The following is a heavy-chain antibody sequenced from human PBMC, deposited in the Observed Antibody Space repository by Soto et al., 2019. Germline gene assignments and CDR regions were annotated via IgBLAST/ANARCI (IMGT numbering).Heavy chain of an antibody. Sequence: SETLSLTCTVSGGSISNSSYYWGWGRQPPGKGLSWIGHIYYSGTSYSNPSLKGRVTLSVDTSKHQFSMKLNSVAAADTAVYCCTRLQRRWLSSDSWGQGTLVTVSS. CDR2: IYYSGTS. CDR3: TRLQRRWLSSDS. J-gene: IGHJ4*02. CDR1: GGSISNSSYY. V-gene: IGHV4-39*01. D-gene: IGHD5-12*01.